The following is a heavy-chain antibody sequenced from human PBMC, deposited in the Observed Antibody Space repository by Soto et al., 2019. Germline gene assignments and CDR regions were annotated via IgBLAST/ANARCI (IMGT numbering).Heavy chain of an antibody. CDR1: GFTFSSYA. J-gene: IGHJ1*01. D-gene: IGHD4-17*01. V-gene: IGHV3-23*01. CDR3: AKHPYGGNPPEYFQH. CDR2: ISGSGGST. Sequence: GGSLRLSCAASGFTFSSYAMSWVRQAPGKGLEWVSAISGSGGSTYYADSVEGRFTISRDDSKNTLYLQMNSLRAEDTAVYYCAKHPYGGNPPEYFQHWGQGTLVTVSS.